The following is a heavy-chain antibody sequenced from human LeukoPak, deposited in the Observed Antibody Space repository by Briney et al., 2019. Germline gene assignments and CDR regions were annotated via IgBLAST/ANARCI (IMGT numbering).Heavy chain of an antibody. CDR2: INPNSGGT. Sequence: GASVKVSCKASGYTFTGYYMHWVRQAPGQGLEWIGWINPNSGGTNYAQKFQGRVTMTRDTSISTAYMELSGLRSDDTAVYYCAVVSRRPFDAFDIWGQGTMVTVSS. V-gene: IGHV1-2*02. D-gene: IGHD2-15*01. CDR3: AVVSRRPFDAFDI. J-gene: IGHJ3*02. CDR1: GYTFTGYY.